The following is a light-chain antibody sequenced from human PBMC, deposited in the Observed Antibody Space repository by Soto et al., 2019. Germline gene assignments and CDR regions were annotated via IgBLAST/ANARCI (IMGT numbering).Light chain of an antibody. CDR3: QQYFSSPLT. J-gene: IGKJ4*01. V-gene: IGKV4-1*01. CDR2: WTS. CDR1: QSLLFLSNNKNS. Sequence: DIVMAQSPDSLSVSLGERATINCKSSQSLLFLSNNKNSLAWYQQKPGQPPKLLLYWTSTRESGVPDRFSGSGSGTDFTLTIRSLQAEDVAVYYCQQYFSSPLTFGGGPKVDIK.